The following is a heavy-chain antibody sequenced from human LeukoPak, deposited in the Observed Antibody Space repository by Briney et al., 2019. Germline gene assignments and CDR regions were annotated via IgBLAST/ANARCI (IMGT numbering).Heavy chain of an antibody. J-gene: IGHJ4*02. D-gene: IGHD1-26*01. CDR3: ARAGLGLDY. CDR1: GGSISSYY. Sequence: SETLPLTCTVSGGSISSYYWSWIRQPPGKGLEWIGYIYYSGSTNYNPSLKSRVTISVDTSKNQFSLKLSSVTAADTAVYYCARAGLGLDYWGQGTLVTVSS. V-gene: IGHV4-59*01. CDR2: IYYSGST.